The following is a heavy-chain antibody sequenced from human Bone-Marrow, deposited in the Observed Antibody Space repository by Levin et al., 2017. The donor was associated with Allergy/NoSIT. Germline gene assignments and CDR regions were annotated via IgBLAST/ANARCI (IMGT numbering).Heavy chain of an antibody. D-gene: IGHD6-25*01. Sequence: KAGGSLRLSCEASGFTFSYAWMSWVRQAPGKGLEWVALIKKHADGATTEYVEPVKGRFTISRDDSKNTLFLEMNSLKSEDTGVYYCATHGFYYYNGADVWGQGTTVTVS. V-gene: IGHV3-15*01. CDR2: IKKHADGATT. J-gene: IGHJ6*02. CDR3: ATHGFYYYNGADV. CDR1: GFTFSYAW.